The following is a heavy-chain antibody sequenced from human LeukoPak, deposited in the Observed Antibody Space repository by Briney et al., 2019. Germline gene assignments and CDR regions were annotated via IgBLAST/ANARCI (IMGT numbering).Heavy chain of an antibody. V-gene: IGHV3-48*03. D-gene: IGHD3-22*01. CDR2: ISSGGETI. CDR3: AKGANYYDSSGYYPFDY. CDR1: GFTFSDYE. Sequence: PGGSLRLSCAASGFTFSDYEMNWVRQAPGKGLEWISYISSGGETIYYADSVKGRFTISRDNSKNTLYLQMNSLRAEDTAVYYCAKGANYYDSSGYYPFDYWGQGTLVTVSS. J-gene: IGHJ4*02.